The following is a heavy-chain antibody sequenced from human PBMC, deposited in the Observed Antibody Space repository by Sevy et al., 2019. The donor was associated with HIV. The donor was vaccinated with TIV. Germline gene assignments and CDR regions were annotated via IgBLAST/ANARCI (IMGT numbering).Heavy chain of an antibody. V-gene: IGHV3-23*01. Sequence: GGSLRLSCADSGFTFSNYAMAWVRQAPGKGLEWVSAISVSGDFTYYADSVRGRFTVSRDKSKNTLFLQMNSLRAEDTAVYYCANYCSSTSCYSYYYYYGMDVWGQGTTVTVSS. CDR2: ISVSGDFT. CDR3: ANYCSSTSCYSYYYYYGMDV. J-gene: IGHJ6*02. D-gene: IGHD2-2*02. CDR1: GFTFSNYA.